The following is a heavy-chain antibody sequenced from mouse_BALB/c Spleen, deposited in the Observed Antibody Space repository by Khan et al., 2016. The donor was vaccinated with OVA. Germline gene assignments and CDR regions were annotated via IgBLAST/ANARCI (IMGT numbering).Heavy chain of an antibody. CDR2: IHYSGSP. J-gene: IGHJ3*01. D-gene: IGHD1-1*01. CDR1: GYSITSGYS. Sequence: EVQLVESGPDLVKPSQSLSLTCTVTGYSITSGYSWHWIRQFPGNRLEWMAYIHYSGSPNYNPSLKSRISITRDTSKNQFFLQLNSVTHEDTATYYCARFYYYGSSFSYWGQGTLVTVSA. CDR3: ARFYYYGSSFSY. V-gene: IGHV3-1*02.